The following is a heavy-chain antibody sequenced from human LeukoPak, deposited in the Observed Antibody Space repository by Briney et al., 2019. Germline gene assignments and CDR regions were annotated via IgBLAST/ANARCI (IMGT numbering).Heavy chain of an antibody. V-gene: IGHV3-66*01. CDR3: ARDPPAVSINTYA. Sequence: GGSLRLSCAASGFTVGNNYMNWVRQARGKGLEWVSLIFSHGETSYADSVKDRFTISRDNSKNTLYLQMNGLRVEDTAVYYCARDPPAVSINTYAWGQGTLVTVSS. CDR1: GFTVGNNY. CDR2: IFSHGET. D-gene: IGHD2-8*01. J-gene: IGHJ4*02.